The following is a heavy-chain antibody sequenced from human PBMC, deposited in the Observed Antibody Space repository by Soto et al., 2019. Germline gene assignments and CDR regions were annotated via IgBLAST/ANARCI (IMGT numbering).Heavy chain of an antibody. CDR2: INPSGGST. CDR3: ARGGWDIVVVVAATFDY. D-gene: IGHD2-15*01. Sequence: QVQLVQSGAEVKKPGASVKVSCKASGYTFTSYYMHWVRQAPGQGLEWMGIINPSGGSTSYAQKFQGRVTMNRDTSTSTVYMELSSLRSEDTAVYYCARGGWDIVVVVAATFDYWGQGTLVTVSS. CDR1: GYTFTSYY. V-gene: IGHV1-46*01. J-gene: IGHJ4*02.